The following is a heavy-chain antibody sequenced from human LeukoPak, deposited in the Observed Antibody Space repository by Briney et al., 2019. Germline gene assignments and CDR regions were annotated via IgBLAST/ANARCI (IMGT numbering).Heavy chain of an antibody. D-gene: IGHD3-22*01. CDR2: IGTAGDT. CDR1: GFSFSSYD. Sequence: PGGSLRLSCAASGFSFSSYDFHWVRQRKGESPEWVSAIGTAGDTYYPGSVKGRFTISRENAKNSLYLQMNILGVGDTAVYYCASATRGGYYDHWGQGTLVSVSS. J-gene: IGHJ5*02. V-gene: IGHV3-13*01. CDR3: ASATRGGYYDH.